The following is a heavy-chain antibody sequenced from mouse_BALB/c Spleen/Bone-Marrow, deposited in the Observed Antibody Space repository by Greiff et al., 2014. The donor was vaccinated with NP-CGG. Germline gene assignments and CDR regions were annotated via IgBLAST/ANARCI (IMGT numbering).Heavy chain of an antibody. CDR1: GFTFSDYY. CDR3: ARGPHDDDMDY. V-gene: IGHV5-4*02. CDR2: ISDGGSYT. J-gene: IGHJ4*01. D-gene: IGHD2-3*01. Sequence: DVMLVEPGGGLVKPGGSLKLSCAASGFTFSDYYMYWVRQTPEKRLEWVATISDGGSYTYYPDSVKGRFTISRDNAKNNLYLQLSSLKSEDTAMYYCARGPHDDDMDYWGQGTSVTVSS.